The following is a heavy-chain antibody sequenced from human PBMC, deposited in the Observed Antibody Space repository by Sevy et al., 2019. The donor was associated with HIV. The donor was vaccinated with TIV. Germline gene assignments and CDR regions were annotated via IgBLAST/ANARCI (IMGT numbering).Heavy chain of an antibody. V-gene: IGHV3-23*01. CDR2: ISASGSTA. D-gene: IGHD6-13*01. J-gene: IGHJ4*02. CDR3: AEDTYPVAAARGGGLDF. Sequence: GGSLRLSCAASKFTFNTYAMSWVRQAPGKGLEWVSGISASGSTAYYIDSVKGRFTISRDNSKNTPYLQMSSLRAEDTAVFYCAEDTYPVAAARGGGLDFWGQGTLVTVSS. CDR1: KFTFNTYA.